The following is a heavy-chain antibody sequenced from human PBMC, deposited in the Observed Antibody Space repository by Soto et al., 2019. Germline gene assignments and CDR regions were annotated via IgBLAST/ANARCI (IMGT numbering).Heavy chain of an antibody. J-gene: IGHJ4*02. CDR2: ISSSSSYT. D-gene: IGHD2-8*01. V-gene: IGHV3-11*06. CDR3: ARVAPLGYCTNGVCYTRFYYFDY. CDR1: GFTFSDYY. Sequence: PGGSLRLSCAASGFTFSDYYMSWIRQAPGKGLEWVSYISSSSSYTNYADSVKGRFTISRDNAKNSLYLQMNSLRAEDTAVYYCARVAPLGYCTNGVCYTRFYYFDYWGQGTLVTVSS.